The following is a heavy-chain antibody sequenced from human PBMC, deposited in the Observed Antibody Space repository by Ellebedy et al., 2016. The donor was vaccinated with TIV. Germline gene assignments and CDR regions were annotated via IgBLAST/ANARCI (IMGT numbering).Heavy chain of an antibody. CDR1: GFSFSTYW. V-gene: IGHV3-74*01. Sequence: GESLKISXVASGFSFSTYWMHWVRQVPGKGLVWVSRIDATGTTTHYADSVKSRFTISRDNARNTLYLQMNSLRVEDTAVYYCATTGDRTIPYWGQGILVTVSS. J-gene: IGHJ4*02. D-gene: IGHD1-1*01. CDR3: ATTGDRTIPY. CDR2: IDATGTTT.